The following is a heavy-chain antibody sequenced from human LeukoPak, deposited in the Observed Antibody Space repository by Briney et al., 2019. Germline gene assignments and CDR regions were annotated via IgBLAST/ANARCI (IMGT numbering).Heavy chain of an antibody. CDR2: IYYSGST. V-gene: IGHV4-31*03. CDR1: GGSISSGGYY. CDR3: ARDLFAAAAGTKD. Sequence: SETLSLTCTVSGGSISSGGYYWSWIRQHPGKGLEWIGYIYYSGSTYYNPSLKSRVTISVDTSKNQFSLKLSSVTAADTAVYYCARDLFAAAAGTKDWGQGTLVTVSS. D-gene: IGHD6-13*01. J-gene: IGHJ4*02.